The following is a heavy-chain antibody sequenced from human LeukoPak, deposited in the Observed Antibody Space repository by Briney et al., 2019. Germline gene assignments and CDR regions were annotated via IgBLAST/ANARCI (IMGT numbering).Heavy chain of an antibody. J-gene: IGHJ4*02. V-gene: IGHV3-23*01. CDR3: AKDLSVAVPGIKTFDY. CDR2: ISGSGGST. D-gene: IGHD6-19*01. Sequence: GGSLRLSCAASGFTFSSYAMSWVRQTPGKGLEWVSGISGSGGSTYYADSVKGRFTISRDNSKNTLYLQMNSLRAEDTAVYYCAKDLSVAVPGIKTFDYWGQGTRVTVSS. CDR1: GFTFSSYA.